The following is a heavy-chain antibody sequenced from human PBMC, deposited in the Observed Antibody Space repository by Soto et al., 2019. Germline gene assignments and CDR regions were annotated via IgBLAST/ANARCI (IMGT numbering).Heavy chain of an antibody. J-gene: IGHJ6*02. D-gene: IGHD2-2*01. CDR2: IYYSGTT. Sequence: PSETLSLTCTVSGGSISSGDYYWSWIRQPPGKGLEWIGYIYYSGTTYYNPSLKSRVTISVDTSKNQFSLKLSSVTAADTAVYYCRGYCSSTSCYRPYYYYGMDVWGQGTTVTVSS. CDR3: RGYCSSTSCYRPYYYYGMDV. V-gene: IGHV4-30-4*01. CDR1: GGSISSGDYY.